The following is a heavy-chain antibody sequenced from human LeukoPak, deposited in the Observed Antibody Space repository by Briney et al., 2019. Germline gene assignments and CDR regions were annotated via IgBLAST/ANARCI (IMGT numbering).Heavy chain of an antibody. V-gene: IGHV3-30*04. CDR2: ISYDGSNE. CDR3: ARGRTSSWRGALDY. D-gene: IGHD6-13*01. J-gene: IGHJ4*02. Sequence: GGSLRLSCAASGFTFSSYAIHWVRQAPGKGLEWVAFISYDGSNELYADSVKGRFTISRDNSKNTLYLQMNSLRAEDTAVYYCARGRTSSWRGALDYWGQGTLVTVSS. CDR1: GFTFSSYA.